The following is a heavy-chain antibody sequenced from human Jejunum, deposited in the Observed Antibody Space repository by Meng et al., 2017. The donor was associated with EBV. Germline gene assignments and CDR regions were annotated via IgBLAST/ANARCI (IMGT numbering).Heavy chain of an antibody. CDR2: VYHGGTT. CDR3: ARQFDSRRNHWFDP. CDR1: GGSSSSSTYF. D-gene: IGHD3-10*01. Sequence: QLHPRGSGPGLVRPSETLSLTCIVSGGSSSSSTYFWGWIRQPPGKGLEWIATVYHGGTTYYSPSLKRRVTISVDTSRNQFSLKLSSVTAADTAVYYCARQFDSRRNHWFDPWGQGTLVTVSS. J-gene: IGHJ5*02. V-gene: IGHV4-39*01.